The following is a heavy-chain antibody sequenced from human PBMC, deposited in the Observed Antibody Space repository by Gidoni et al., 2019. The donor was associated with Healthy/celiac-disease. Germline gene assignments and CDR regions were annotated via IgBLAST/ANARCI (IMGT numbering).Heavy chain of an antibody. Sequence: VIWYDGSNKYYADSVKGRFTISRDKSKNTLYLQMNSLRAEDTAVYYCARDFYALGMVRGVIPYYSYGMDVWGQGTTVTVSS. V-gene: IGHV3-33*01. CDR3: ARDFYALGMVRGVIPYYSYGMDV. J-gene: IGHJ6*02. CDR2: IWYDGSNK. D-gene: IGHD3-10*01.